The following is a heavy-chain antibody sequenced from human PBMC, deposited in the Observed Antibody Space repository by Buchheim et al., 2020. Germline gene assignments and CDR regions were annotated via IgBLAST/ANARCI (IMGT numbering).Heavy chain of an antibody. CDR3: ARAASHLTISGVVIPDY. D-gene: IGHD3-3*01. J-gene: IGHJ4*02. Sequence: VQLVESGGGLVKPGGSLRLSCAASGFTFSSYSMNWVRQAPGKGLEWVSSISSSSSYIYYADSVKGRFTISRDNAKNSLYLQMNSLRAEDTAVYYCARAASHLTISGVVIPDYWGQGTL. V-gene: IGHV3-21*01. CDR2: ISSSSSYI. CDR1: GFTFSSYS.